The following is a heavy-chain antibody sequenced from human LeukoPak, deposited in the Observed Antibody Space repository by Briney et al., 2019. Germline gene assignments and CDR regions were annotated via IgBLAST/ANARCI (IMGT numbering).Heavy chain of an antibody. CDR1: GFTFSSYA. D-gene: IGHD3-10*01. V-gene: IGHV3-30-3*01. CDR2: ISYDGSNK. J-gene: IGHJ4*02. Sequence: PGRSLRLSCAASGFTFSSYAMHWVRQAPGKGLEWVAVISYDGSNKYYADSVKGRFTISRDNSKNTQYLQTNSLRAEDTAVYYCARERFGELLFIFDYWGQGTLVTVSS. CDR3: ARERFGELLFIFDY.